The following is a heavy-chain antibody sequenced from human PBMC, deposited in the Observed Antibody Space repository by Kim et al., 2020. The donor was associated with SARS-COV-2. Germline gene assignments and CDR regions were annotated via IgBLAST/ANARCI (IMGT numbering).Heavy chain of an antibody. CDR3: ARNEQQQLVYGSGMDV. V-gene: IGHV3-33*01. CDR1: GFTFSRYG. J-gene: IGHJ6*02. D-gene: IGHD6-13*01. Sequence: GGSLRLSCAASGFTFSRYGIHWVRQAPGKGLEWVAVIWYDGSNEDYADSVKGRFTISRDNSKNTLYLQMNSLRAEDTAVYYCARNEQQQLVYGSGMDVWGQGTTVTVS. CDR2: IWYDGSNE.